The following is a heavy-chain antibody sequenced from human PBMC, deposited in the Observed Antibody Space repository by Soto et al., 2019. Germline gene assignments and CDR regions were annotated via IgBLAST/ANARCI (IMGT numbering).Heavy chain of an antibody. CDR1: GDSISSYY. CDR3: ATQTYYYDSSGSGAFDY. CDR2: IYYSGST. J-gene: IGHJ4*02. V-gene: IGHV4-59*08. Sequence: SETLSLTCTVSGDSISSYYWSWIRQPPGKGLEWIGYIYYSGSTNYNPSLKSRVTISVDTSKNQFSLKLSSVTAADTAVYYCATQTYYYDSSGSGAFDYWGQGTLVTVS. D-gene: IGHD3-22*01.